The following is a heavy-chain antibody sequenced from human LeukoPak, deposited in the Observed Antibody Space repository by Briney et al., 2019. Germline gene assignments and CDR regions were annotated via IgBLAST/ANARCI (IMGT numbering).Heavy chain of an antibody. D-gene: IGHD3-3*01. CDR3: AREGRDFWSGSRGWFDP. CDR1: GASISSDDYY. Sequence: SETLSLTCTVSGASISSDDYYWCWIRQPPGKGLKWIAYTHYSGSSFYNPSLKSRITISVDTSKNQFSLRLSSVTAADTAVYYCAREGRDFWSGSRGWFDPWGQGTLVTVSS. J-gene: IGHJ5*02. CDR2: THYSGSS. V-gene: IGHV4-30-4*01.